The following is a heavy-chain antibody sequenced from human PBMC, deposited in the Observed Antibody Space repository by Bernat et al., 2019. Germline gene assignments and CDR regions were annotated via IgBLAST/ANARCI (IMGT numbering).Heavy chain of an antibody. CDR2: IWYDGSNK. Sequence: QVQLVESGGGVVQPGRSLRLSCAASGFTFSSYSMHWVRQAPGKGLEWVAVIWYDGSNKYYADSVKGRFTISRDNSKNTLYLQMSSLRAEDTAVYYCARDRAGITARGCDYWGQGTLVTVSS. CDR3: ARDRAGITARGCDY. CDR1: GFTFSSYS. J-gene: IGHJ4*02. V-gene: IGHV3-33*01. D-gene: IGHD5-24*01.